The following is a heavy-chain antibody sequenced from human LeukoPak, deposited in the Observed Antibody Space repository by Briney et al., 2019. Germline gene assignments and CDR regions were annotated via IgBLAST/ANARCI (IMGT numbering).Heavy chain of an antibody. D-gene: IGHD2-2*01. CDR1: GFTVSSNY. CDR3: ARRRDSTGPFDY. J-gene: IGHJ4*02. V-gene: IGHV3-66*01. CDR2: VYSSGST. Sequence: QSGGSLRLSCAASGFTVSSNYMSWVRQTPEKGLEWVSVVYSSGSTYYADSVKGRFVISRDNSKNTLFLQMNSLRAEDTAVYYCARRRDSTGPFDYWGQGTLVTVSS.